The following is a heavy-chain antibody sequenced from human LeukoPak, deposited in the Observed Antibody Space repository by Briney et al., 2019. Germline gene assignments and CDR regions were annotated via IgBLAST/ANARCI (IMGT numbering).Heavy chain of an antibody. J-gene: IGHJ4*02. D-gene: IGHD4-17*01. Sequence: SETLSLTCAVSGGSISSGGYSWSWIRQPPGKGLEWIGYIYYSGSTYYNPSLKSRVTISVDTSKNQFSLKLSSVTAADTAVYYCARVPYGDYALGYWGQGTLVTVSS. CDR2: IYYSGST. CDR3: ARVPYGDYALGY. V-gene: IGHV4-30-4*01. CDR1: GGSISSGGYS.